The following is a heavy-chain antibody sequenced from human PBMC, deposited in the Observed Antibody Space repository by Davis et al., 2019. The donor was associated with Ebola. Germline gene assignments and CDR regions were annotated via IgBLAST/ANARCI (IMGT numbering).Heavy chain of an antibody. J-gene: IGHJ4*02. CDR1: GYTLTRYY. CDR3: ARDNPYSSGWSNPPGDY. Sequence: ASVKVSCKASGYTLTRYYMHWVRQPPGQGLEWMGIINPSGGSTTYAQKFQGRVTMTRDTATSTVYMDLSSLRSEDTAVYYCARDNPYSSGWSNPPGDYWGQGTLVTVSS. D-gene: IGHD6-19*01. CDR2: INPSGGST. V-gene: IGHV1-46*01.